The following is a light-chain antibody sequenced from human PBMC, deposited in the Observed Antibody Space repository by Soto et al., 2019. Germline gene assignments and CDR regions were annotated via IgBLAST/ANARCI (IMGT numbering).Light chain of an antibody. CDR1: QSISNY. V-gene: IGKV1-39*01. CDR2: GAS. CDR3: QQSYSNLGT. Sequence: DIQMTQSPSSLSASVGDRVNITCRPSQSISNYLNWYQQKPGKAPKILIFGASSLQSGVPSRFSGSGSGTDFTLSISTLQPEDFATYYCQQSYSNLGTFGQGNKLEIK. J-gene: IGKJ2*01.